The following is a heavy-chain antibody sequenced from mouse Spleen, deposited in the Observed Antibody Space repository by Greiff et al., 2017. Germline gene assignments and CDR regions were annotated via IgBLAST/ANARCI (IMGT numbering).Heavy chain of an antibody. D-gene: IGHD2-1*01. V-gene: IGHV5-17*01. J-gene: IGHJ4*01. CDR1: GFTFSDYG. CDR2: ISSGSSTI. Sequence: EVMLVESGGGLVKPGGSLKLSCAASGFTFSDYGMHWVRQAPEKGLEWVAYISSGSSTIYYADTVKGRFTISRDNAKNTLFLQMTSLRSEDTAMYYCARQVYGNDAMDYWGQGTSVTVSS. CDR3: ARQVYGNDAMDY.